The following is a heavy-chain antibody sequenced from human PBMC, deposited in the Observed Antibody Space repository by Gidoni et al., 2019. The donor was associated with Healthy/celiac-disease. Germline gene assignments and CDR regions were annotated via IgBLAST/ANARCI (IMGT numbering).Heavy chain of an antibody. J-gene: IGHJ6*02. CDR3: ARQGSGWYGNYGMDV. CDR2: IYYSGST. D-gene: IGHD6-19*01. CDR1: GGSISSSSYY. V-gene: IGHV4-39*01. Sequence: QLQLQESGPGLVKPSETLSLTCTVSGGSISSSSYYWGWIRQPPGKGLEWIGSIYYSGSTYYNPSLKSRVTISVDTSKNQFSLKLSSVTAADTAVYYCARQGSGWYGNYGMDVWGQGTTVTVSS.